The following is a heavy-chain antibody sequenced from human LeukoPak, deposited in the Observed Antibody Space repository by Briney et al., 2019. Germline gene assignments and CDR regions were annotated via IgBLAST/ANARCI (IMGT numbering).Heavy chain of an antibody. CDR3: ASTHGGKSEAY. D-gene: IGHD4-23*01. J-gene: IGHJ4*02. V-gene: IGHV4-34*01. Sequence: SETLSLTCAVYGGSFSGYYWSWIRQPPGKGLEWIGEINHSGSTNYNPSLKSRVTISVDTSKNQFSLKLSSVTAADTAVYYCASTHGGKSEAYWGQGTLVTVSS. CDR1: GGSFSGYY. CDR2: INHSGST.